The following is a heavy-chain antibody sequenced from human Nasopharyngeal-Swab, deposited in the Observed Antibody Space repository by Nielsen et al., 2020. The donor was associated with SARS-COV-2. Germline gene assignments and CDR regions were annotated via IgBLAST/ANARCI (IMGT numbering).Heavy chain of an antibody. CDR2: INPSGGST. CDR3: ARFTAGGYYDSSGYYYWYFDL. J-gene: IGHJ2*01. Sequence: ASVKVSCKASGYTFTSYYMHWVRQAPGQGLEWMGIINPSGGSTSYAQKFQGRVTMTTDTSTSTAYMELRSLRSDDTAVYYCARFTAGGYYDSSGYYYWYFDLWGRGTLVTVSS. V-gene: IGHV1-46*01. CDR1: GYTFTSYY. D-gene: IGHD3-22*01.